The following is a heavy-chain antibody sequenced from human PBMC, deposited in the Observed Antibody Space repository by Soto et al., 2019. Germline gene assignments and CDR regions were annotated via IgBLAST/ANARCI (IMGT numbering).Heavy chain of an antibody. CDR3: ARNGNYYYMDV. CDR2: IYYSGST. CDR1: GGSISSYY. J-gene: IGHJ6*03. Sequence: SETLSLTCTVSGGSISSYYWSWIRQPPGKGLEWIGYIYYSGSTNYNPSLKSRVTISVDTSKNQFSLKLSSVTAADTAVYYCARNGNYYYMDVWGKGNTVTVSS. V-gene: IGHV4-59*01. D-gene: IGHD1-1*01.